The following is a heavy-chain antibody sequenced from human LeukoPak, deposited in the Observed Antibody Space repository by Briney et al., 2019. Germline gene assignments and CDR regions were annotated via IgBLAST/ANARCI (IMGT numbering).Heavy chain of an antibody. CDR2: IYSGGST. D-gene: IGHD3-10*01. J-gene: IGHJ4*02. CDR3: ARGEGTSFDY. V-gene: IGHV3-66*02. CDR1: GFTFSDYY. Sequence: PGGSLRLSCAASGFTFSDYYMSWVRQAPGKGLEWVSVIYSGGSTYYADSVKGRFTISRDNSKNTLYLQMNSLRAEDAAVYYCARGEGTSFDYWGQGTLVTVSS.